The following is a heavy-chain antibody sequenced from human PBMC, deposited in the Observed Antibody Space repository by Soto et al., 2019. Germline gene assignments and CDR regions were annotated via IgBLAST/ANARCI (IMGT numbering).Heavy chain of an antibody. V-gene: IGHV5-10-1*01. Sequence: GESLKISCKGSGYSFTSYSISWVRQMPGKGQERMGRIDPRDSYTNYSPSFQGHVTISADKSISTAYLQWSSLKASDTAMYYCAIYTGQYSSSSRGHKNYYYYGMDVWGQGTTVTVSS. CDR1: GYSFTSYS. D-gene: IGHD6-6*01. CDR3: AIYTGQYSSSSRGHKNYYYYGMDV. CDR2: IDPRDSYT. J-gene: IGHJ6*02.